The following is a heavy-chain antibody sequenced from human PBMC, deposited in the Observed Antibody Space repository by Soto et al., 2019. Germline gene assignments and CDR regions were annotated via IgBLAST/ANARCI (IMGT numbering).Heavy chain of an antibody. CDR1: GFTFSSYS. Sequence: PGGSLRLSCAASGFTFSSYSMNWVRQAPGKGLEWVSYISSSSSTIYYADSVKGRFTISRDNAKNSLYLQMNSLRAEDTAVYYCARTDSGWYLGPFDYWGQGTLVTVSS. V-gene: IGHV3-48*01. D-gene: IGHD6-19*01. CDR3: ARTDSGWYLGPFDY. J-gene: IGHJ4*02. CDR2: ISSSSSTI.